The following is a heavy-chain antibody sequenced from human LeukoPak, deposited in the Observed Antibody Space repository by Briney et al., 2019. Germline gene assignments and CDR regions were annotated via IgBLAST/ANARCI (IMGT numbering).Heavy chain of an antibody. Sequence: GGSLRLSCAASGFTFSSYWMSWVRQAPGKGLEWVANIKQEGSEKYYVDSVKGRFTISRDNAKNSLYLRMNSLRAEDTAVYYCARATRPGYDFWSGYYSWGQGTLVTVSS. CDR1: GFTFSSYW. V-gene: IGHV3-7*01. CDR3: ARATRPGYDFWSGYYS. D-gene: IGHD3-3*01. J-gene: IGHJ5*02. CDR2: IKQEGSEK.